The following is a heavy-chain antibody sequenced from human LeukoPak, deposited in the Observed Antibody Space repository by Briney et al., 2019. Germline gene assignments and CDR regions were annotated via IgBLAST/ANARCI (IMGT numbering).Heavy chain of an antibody. CDR2: ISGSVGST. D-gene: IGHD1-26*01. CDR3: AKHFPHMTYSGSYYDY. V-gene: IGHV3-23*01. Sequence: GGSLRLSCAASGFTFSSYAMSWVSQAPGKGLEWVSAISGSVGSTYYADSVKGRFSISRDVSKNTLYLQMNSLRAEDTAVYYCAKHFPHMTYSGSYYDYWGQGTLVTVSS. J-gene: IGHJ4*02. CDR1: GFTFSSYA.